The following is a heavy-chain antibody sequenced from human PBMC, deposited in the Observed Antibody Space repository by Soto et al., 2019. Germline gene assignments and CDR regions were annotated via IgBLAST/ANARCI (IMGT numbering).Heavy chain of an antibody. V-gene: IGHV3-43*01. Sequence: PGGSLRLSCAASGFTFDDYTMHWVRPAPGKGLEWVSLISWDGGSTYYADSVKGRFTISRDNSKNSLYLQMNSLRTEDTALYYCAKGQTTWIQPLGYYGMDVWGQGTTVTVSS. CDR2: ISWDGGST. CDR3: AKGQTTWIQPLGYYGMDV. J-gene: IGHJ6*02. D-gene: IGHD5-18*01. CDR1: GFTFDDYT.